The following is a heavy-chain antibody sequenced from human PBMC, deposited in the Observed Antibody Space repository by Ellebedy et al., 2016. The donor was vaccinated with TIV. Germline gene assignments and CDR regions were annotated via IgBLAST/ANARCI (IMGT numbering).Heavy chain of an antibody. CDR3: ARATAGFDY. CDR2: IGAAGDT. CDR1: GFTFSSYD. D-gene: IGHD1-14*01. Sequence: GESLKISCAASGFTFSSYDMPSVRQGSGNGLEWVSSIGAAGDTYYAGFVKGRVAISRENAKNSLYLQLNNVRVGDTAVYYCARATAGFDYWGQGTLVTVSS. J-gene: IGHJ4*02. V-gene: IGHV3-13*01.